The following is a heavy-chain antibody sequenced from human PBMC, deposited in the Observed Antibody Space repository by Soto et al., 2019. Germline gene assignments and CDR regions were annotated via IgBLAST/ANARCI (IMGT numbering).Heavy chain of an antibody. CDR3: ARAGYCSGGICFHGHFDY. D-gene: IGHD2-15*01. CDR1: GYTFTTYY. Sequence: QVQLVQSGAEVKKSGASVKVSCKASGYTFTTYYMHWVRQAPGQGLEWMGIINPNGGSTTYAQKFQGRVTMTRDTSTSTVYMELSSLRSEDTAVYYYARAGYCSGGICFHGHFDYWGQGTLVTVSS. CDR2: INPNGGST. J-gene: IGHJ4*02. V-gene: IGHV1-46*01.